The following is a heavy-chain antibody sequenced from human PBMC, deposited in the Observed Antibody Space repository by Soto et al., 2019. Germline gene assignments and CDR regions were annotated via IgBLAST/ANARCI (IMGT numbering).Heavy chain of an antibody. CDR2: ISSSSSYI. D-gene: IGHD6-13*01. J-gene: IGHJ6*03. V-gene: IGHV3-21*01. CDR3: ARAALAAANYYYYYMDV. CDR1: GFTFSIYS. Sequence: GGSLRLSCAASGFTFSIYSMNWFRQAPGKGLEWVSSISSSSSYIYYADSVKGRFTISRDNAKNSLYLQMNSLRAEDTAVYYCARAALAAANYYYYYMDVWGKGTTVTVSS.